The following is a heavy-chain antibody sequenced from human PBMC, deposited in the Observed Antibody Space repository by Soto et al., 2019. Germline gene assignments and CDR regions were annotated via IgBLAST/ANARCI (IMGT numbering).Heavy chain of an antibody. V-gene: IGHV4-31*03. CDR1: GGSISSGGYY. Sequence: QVQLQESGPGLVKPSQTLSLTCTVSGGSISSGGYYWSWIRQHPGKGLEWIGYIYDSGSTSYNPSLRSRVTIAVDTSKNQFSLKLSSVTAADTAVYYCARTIYDFWSGPLTMDVWGKGTTVTVSS. CDR3: ARTIYDFWSGPLTMDV. J-gene: IGHJ6*03. D-gene: IGHD3-3*01. CDR2: IYDSGST.